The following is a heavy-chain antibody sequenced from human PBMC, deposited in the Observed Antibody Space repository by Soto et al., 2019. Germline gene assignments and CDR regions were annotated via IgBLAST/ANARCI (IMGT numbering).Heavy chain of an antibody. V-gene: IGHV4-59*01. J-gene: IGHJ6*02. CDR1: GGSISSYY. CDR2: IYYSGST. Sequence: QVQLQESGPGLVKPSETLSLTCTVSGGSISSYYWSWIRQPPGKGLEWIGYIYYSGSTNYNPSLKSRVTISVDTAKNQFSLELSSVTAADTAVYYCARGPWIQLSYYYYGMDVWGQGTTVTVSS. D-gene: IGHD5-18*01. CDR3: ARGPWIQLSYYYYGMDV.